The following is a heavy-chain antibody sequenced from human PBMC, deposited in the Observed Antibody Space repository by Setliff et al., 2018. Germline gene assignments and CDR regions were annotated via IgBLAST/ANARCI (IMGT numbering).Heavy chain of an antibody. Sequence: PSETLSLTCTVSGDSMTGNHWSWIRQSPGKGLEWIGYITHSGSTKYNPSLKSRVAITIVASKKQFSLELSSVTAADTAVYYCARSRTIAVKGGVFAVWGRGTLVTVSS. V-gene: IGHV4-59*12. D-gene: IGHD6-19*01. CDR1: GDSMTGNH. J-gene: IGHJ2*01. CDR2: ITHSGST. CDR3: ARSRTIAVKGGVFAV.